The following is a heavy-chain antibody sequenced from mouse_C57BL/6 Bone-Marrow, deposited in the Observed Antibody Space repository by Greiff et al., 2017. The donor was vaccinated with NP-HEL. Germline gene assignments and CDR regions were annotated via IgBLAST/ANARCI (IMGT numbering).Heavy chain of an antibody. CDR3: TPIYLDY. Sequence: DVKLQESGAELVRPGASVKLSCTASGFTFKDDYMHWVKQRPEQGLEWIGWIDTENGDTDYASKFQGRATITADTSSNTAYLQLSSLTSEDTAVYCYTPIYLDYWGQGTTLTVAS. CDR2: IDTENGDT. V-gene: IGHV14-4*01. J-gene: IGHJ2*01. CDR1: GFTFKDDY.